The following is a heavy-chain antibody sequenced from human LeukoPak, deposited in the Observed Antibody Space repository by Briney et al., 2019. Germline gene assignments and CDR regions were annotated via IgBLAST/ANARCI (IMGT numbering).Heavy chain of an antibody. CDR2: ISYDGSNK. Sequence: PGGSLRLSCAASGFTFSSYAMHWVRQAPGKGLEWVAVISYDGSNKYYADSVKGRFTISRDNSKNTPYLQMNSLRAEDTAVYYCAKDKSGQYTTLPPRFDYWGQGTLVTVSS. J-gene: IGHJ4*02. V-gene: IGHV3-30-3*01. CDR1: GFTFSSYA. D-gene: IGHD5-12*01. CDR3: AKDKSGQYTTLPPRFDY.